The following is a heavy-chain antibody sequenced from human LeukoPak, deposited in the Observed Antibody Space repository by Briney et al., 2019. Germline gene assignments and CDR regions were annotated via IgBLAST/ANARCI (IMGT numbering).Heavy chain of an antibody. D-gene: IGHD4-17*01. CDR2: INPNSATK. CDR3: ARGDFGETNTAFDV. V-gene: IGHV1-8*03. J-gene: IGHJ3*01. Sequence: GASVKVSCKTSGYTFTDYDVYWVRQAPGQGLDWMWWINPNSATKNYARRLQGSITFTRDTSLSIAYMELSSLTSEDAAVYFCARGDFGETNTAFDVWGQGTLVAVSS. CDR1: GYTFTDYD.